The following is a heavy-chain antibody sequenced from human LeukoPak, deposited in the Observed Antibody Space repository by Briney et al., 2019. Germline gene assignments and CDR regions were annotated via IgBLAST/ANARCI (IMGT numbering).Heavy chain of an antibody. CDR2: TRDKANSYIT. CDR1: GFTLSDHY. CDR3: AREVLTHDAFDI. Sequence: PGGSLGLSCAASGFTLSDHYMDWVRQAPGKGLEWVGRTRDKANSYITEYAASVKGRLTISRDDSKNSLYLQMNSLRTEDTAVYYCAREVLTHDAFDIWGQGTMVTVSS. V-gene: IGHV3-72*01. D-gene: IGHD4/OR15-4a*01. J-gene: IGHJ3*02.